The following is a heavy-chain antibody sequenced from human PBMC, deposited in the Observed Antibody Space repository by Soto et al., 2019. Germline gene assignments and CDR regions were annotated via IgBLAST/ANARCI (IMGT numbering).Heavy chain of an antibody. J-gene: IGHJ5*02. Sequence: QLQLQESGPGLVKPSETLSLTCTVSGGSISSSSYYWGWIRQPPGKGLEWIGSIYYSGSTYYNPSLKSRVTISVDTSKNQFSLKLSSVTAADTAVYYSARHQVAVAGTAPFDPWGQGTLVTVSS. CDR2: IYYSGST. CDR1: GGSISSSSYY. V-gene: IGHV4-39*01. CDR3: ARHQVAVAGTAPFDP. D-gene: IGHD6-19*01.